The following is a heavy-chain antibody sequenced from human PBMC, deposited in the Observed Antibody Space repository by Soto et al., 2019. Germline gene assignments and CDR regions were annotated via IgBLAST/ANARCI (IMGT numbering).Heavy chain of an antibody. CDR1: GYIFTAYS. D-gene: IGHD2-15*01. V-gene: IGHV1-46*01. CDR2: VNPSGGST. Sequence: ASVKVSCKASGYIFTAYSMHWVRQAPGQGLEWMGAVNPSGGSTNYAQKFQGRITMTRDTSTSTVYMDLSSLTSEDTAVYYCAREENCSDGICYSEYFQRWGQGTLVTVSS. CDR3: AREENCSDGICYSEYFQR. J-gene: IGHJ1*01.